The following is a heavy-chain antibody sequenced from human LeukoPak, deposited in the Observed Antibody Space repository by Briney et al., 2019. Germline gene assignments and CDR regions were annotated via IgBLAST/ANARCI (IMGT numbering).Heavy chain of an antibody. CDR3: ARVYCSGGSCLNYYYYGMDV. CDR1: GYTFTSYS. CDR2: INAGNGNT. Sequence: ASVKVSCKASGYTFTSYSIHWVRQAPGQRLEWMGWINAGNGNTKHSQKFQGRVTITRDTSASTAYMELSSLRSEDTAVYYCARVYCSGGSCLNYYYYGMDVWGQGTTVTVSS. V-gene: IGHV1-3*01. J-gene: IGHJ6*02. D-gene: IGHD2-15*01.